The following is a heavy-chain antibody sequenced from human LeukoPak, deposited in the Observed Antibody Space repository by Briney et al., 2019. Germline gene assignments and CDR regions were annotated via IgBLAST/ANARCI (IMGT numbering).Heavy chain of an antibody. CDR3: ARDYLRGDPSDGSFFPDY. V-gene: IGHV1-2*02. CDR1: GYTFTGYY. CDR2: INPNSGGT. Sequence: GASVKVSCEASGYTFTGYYMHWVRQAPGQGLEWMGWINPNSGGTNYAQKFQGRVTMTRDTSISTAYMELSRLRSDDTAVYYCARDYLRGDPSDGSFFPDYWGQGTLVTVSS. J-gene: IGHJ4*02. D-gene: IGHD3-10*01.